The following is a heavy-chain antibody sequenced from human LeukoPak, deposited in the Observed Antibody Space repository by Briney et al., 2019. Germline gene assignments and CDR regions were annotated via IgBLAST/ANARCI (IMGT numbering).Heavy chain of an antibody. J-gene: IGHJ4*02. CDR1: GFTFSGSA. CDR3: TSQRALKYYYDSSGYYLIDY. V-gene: IGHV3-73*01. D-gene: IGHD3-22*01. Sequence: GGSLRLSCAASGFTFSGSAMHWVRQASGKGLEWVGRIRSKANSYATAYAASVKGRFTISRDDSKNTAYLQMNSLKTGDTAVYYCTSQRALKYYYDSSGYYLIDYWGQGTLVTVSS. CDR2: IRSKANSYAT.